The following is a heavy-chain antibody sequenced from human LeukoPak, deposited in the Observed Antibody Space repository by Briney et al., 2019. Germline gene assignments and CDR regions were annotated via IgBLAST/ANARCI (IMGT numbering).Heavy chain of an antibody. CDR2: INPNSGGT. J-gene: IGHJ4*02. D-gene: IGHD3-10*01. CDR1: GYTFTGYY. Sequence: VASMKVSCKASGYTFTGYYMHWVRPAPGQGLEWMGWINPNSGGTNYAQKFQGRVTMTRDTSISTAYMELSRLRSDDTAVYYCARVWFGELLAEYFDYWGQGTLVTVSS. V-gene: IGHV1-2*02. CDR3: ARVWFGELLAEYFDY.